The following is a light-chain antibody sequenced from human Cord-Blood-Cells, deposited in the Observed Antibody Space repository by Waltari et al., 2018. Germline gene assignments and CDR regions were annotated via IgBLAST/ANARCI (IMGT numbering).Light chain of an antibody. CDR2: CVS. CDR1: SSDVGGYNY. Sequence: QSALTQPASVSGSPGQSITISCTGTSSDVGGYNYVPWYQRHPGKAPKLMIYCVSKRPSGVSNRFSGSKSGNTASLTISGLQAEDEADYYCSSYTSSSTWVFGGGTKLTVL. CDR3: SSYTSSSTWV. J-gene: IGLJ3*02. V-gene: IGLV2-14*01.